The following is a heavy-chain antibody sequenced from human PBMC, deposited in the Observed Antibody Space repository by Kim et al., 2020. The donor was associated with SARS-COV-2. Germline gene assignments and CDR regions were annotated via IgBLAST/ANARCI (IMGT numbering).Heavy chain of an antibody. D-gene: IGHD6-13*01. CDR3: AREGIAAAGTGNYFDY. J-gene: IGHJ4*02. Sequence: SGKGRLPISRANSKTTLYLQMNSLRAEETAVYYCAREGIAAAGTGNYFDYWGQGTLVTVSS. V-gene: IGHV3-30*01.